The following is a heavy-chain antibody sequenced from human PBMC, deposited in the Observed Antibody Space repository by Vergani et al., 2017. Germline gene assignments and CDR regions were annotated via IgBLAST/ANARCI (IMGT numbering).Heavy chain of an antibody. CDR2: ISSSSSTI. CDR3: ARDVGTAAVGTRRWSWEDYYYGMDV. Sequence: EVQLVESGGGLVQPGGSLRLSCAASGFTFSSYSMNWVRQAPGKGLEWVSYISSSSSTIDYADSGKGRFTIFRDNAKNSLYLKMNSLRAEDTAVYYCARDVGTAAVGTRRWSWEDYYYGMDVCGQARTVSVSS. D-gene: IGHD6-13*01. J-gene: IGHJ6*01. V-gene: IGHV3-48*01. CDR1: GFTFSSYS.